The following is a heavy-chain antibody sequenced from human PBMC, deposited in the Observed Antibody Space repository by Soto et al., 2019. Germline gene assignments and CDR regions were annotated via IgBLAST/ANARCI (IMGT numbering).Heavy chain of an antibody. V-gene: IGHV3-74*01. CDR1: GFTFSSYW. CDR3: ARDIVVVVATSDYGMDV. J-gene: IGHJ6*02. D-gene: IGHD2-21*01. CDR2: INSDGSST. Sequence: PGGSLRLSCAASGFTFSSYWMHWVRQVPGKGLVWVSRINSDGSSTTYADSVRGRFTISRDNAKNTLYLQMNSLRAEDTAVYYCARDIVVVVATSDYGMDVWGQGPTVTVYS.